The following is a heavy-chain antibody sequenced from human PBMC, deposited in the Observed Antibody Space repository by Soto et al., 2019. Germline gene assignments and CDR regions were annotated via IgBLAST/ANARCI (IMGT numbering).Heavy chain of an antibody. Sequence: GGSLRLSCAASGFTFSSYWMHWVRQAPGKGLVWVSRINSDGSSTSYADSVKGRFTISRGNAKNTLYLQMNSLRAEDTAVYYCARGRLFDRDAFDIWGQGTMVTVSS. D-gene: IGHD3-10*02. CDR1: GFTFSSYW. J-gene: IGHJ3*02. CDR3: ARGRLFDRDAFDI. V-gene: IGHV3-74*01. CDR2: INSDGSST.